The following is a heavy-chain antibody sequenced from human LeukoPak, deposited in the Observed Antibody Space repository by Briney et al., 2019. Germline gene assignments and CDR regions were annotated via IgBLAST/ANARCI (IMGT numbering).Heavy chain of an antibody. Sequence: PSETLSLTCTVSGVSISSYYWSWIRQPPGKGLEWIGYIYYSGSTNYSPSLKSRVTISVDTSKNQFSLKLSSVTAADTAVYYCARVSGGTYPDYWGQGTLVTVSS. V-gene: IGHV4-59*01. CDR1: GVSISSYY. J-gene: IGHJ4*02. D-gene: IGHD1-26*01. CDR3: ARVSGGTYPDY. CDR2: IYYSGST.